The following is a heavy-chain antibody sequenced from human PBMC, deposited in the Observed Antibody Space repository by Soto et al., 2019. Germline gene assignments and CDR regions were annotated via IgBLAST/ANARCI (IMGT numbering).Heavy chain of an antibody. Sequence: TLSLTCSVSGDSITSGGYSWRWIRQPPRRGLEWIGYIYHTGSASYSPSLKGRVTISVDKSKNQFSLRLNSVTAADTAIYYCARAHYGPSGYYFDSWGQGSLVTVSS. J-gene: IGHJ4*02. V-gene: IGHV4-30-2*01. CDR2: IYHTGSA. CDR1: GDSITSGGYS. D-gene: IGHD3-22*01. CDR3: ARAHYGPSGYYFDS.